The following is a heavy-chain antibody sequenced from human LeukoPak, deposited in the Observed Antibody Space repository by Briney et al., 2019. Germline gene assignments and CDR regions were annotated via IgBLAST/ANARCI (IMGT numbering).Heavy chain of an antibody. Sequence: SETLSLTCTVSGGSISTYYWSWIRQPPGKGLEWIGYIYYSGSTNYNPSLKSRVTISVDTSKNQFSLNLISVTAADTAVYYCARGGDTPFDPWGQGTLITVSS. CDR1: GGSISTYY. V-gene: IGHV4-59*12. CDR3: ARGGDTPFDP. J-gene: IGHJ5*02. D-gene: IGHD2-21*02. CDR2: IYYSGST.